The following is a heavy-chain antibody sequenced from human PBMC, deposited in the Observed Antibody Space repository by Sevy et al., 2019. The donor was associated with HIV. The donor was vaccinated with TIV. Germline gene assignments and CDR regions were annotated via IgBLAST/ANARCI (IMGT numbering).Heavy chain of an antibody. D-gene: IGHD1-26*01. V-gene: IGHV1-18*01. CDR3: TRDTWELLTGIAYYYSGMDV. J-gene: IGHJ6*02. CDR1: GYNFNIYT. Sequence: ASVKVSCQSSGYNFNIYTIHWERQARGRGLEWVGRISPYDDDTDYAHNFHGRVSLTMDTSTSTAYLGLTSLRSDDTAVYFCTRDTWELLTGIAYYYSGMDVWGQGTTVTVSS. CDR2: ISPYDDDT.